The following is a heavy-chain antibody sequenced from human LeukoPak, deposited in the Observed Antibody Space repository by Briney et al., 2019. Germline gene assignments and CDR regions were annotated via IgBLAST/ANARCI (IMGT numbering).Heavy chain of an antibody. D-gene: IGHD3-10*01. V-gene: IGHV4-59*01. CDR3: ASAGDYYYGMDV. Sequence: SETLSLTCTVSGGSISSYYWSWIRQPPGKGLEWIGYIYYSGSTNYNPSLKSRVTISVDTSKNQFALKLSSVTAADTAVYYCASAGDYYYGMDVWGQGTPVTVSS. CDR1: GGSISSYY. J-gene: IGHJ6*02. CDR2: IYYSGST.